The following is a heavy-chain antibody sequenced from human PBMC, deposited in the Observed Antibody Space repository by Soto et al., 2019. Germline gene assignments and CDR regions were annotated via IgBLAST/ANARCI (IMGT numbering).Heavy chain of an antibody. CDR2: ISSSSSTI. J-gene: IGHJ4*02. CDR3: ARDLTQLAFDY. V-gene: IGHV3-48*01. CDR1: GFTFSSYS. Sequence: EVQLVESGGGLVQPGGSLRLSCAASGFTFSSYSMNWVRQAPGKGLEWVSYISSSSSTIYYADSVKGRFTISRDNVKNSLYLQMNSLRAEDTAVYYCARDLTQLAFDYWGQGTLVTVSS. D-gene: IGHD6-6*01.